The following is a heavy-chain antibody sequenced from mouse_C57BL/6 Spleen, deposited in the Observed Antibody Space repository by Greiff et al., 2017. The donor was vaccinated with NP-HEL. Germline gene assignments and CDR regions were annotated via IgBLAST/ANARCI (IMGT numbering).Heavy chain of an antibody. J-gene: IGHJ4*01. CDR3: AREGDDYDYGAMDY. D-gene: IGHD2-4*01. V-gene: IGHV3-6*01. CDR1: GYSITSGYY. Sequence: DVQLQESGPGLVKPSQSLSLTCSVTGYSITSGYYWNWIRQFPGNKLEWMGYISYDGSNNYNPSLKNRISITRDTSKNQFFLKLNSVTTEDTATYYCAREGDDYDYGAMDYWGQGTSVTVSS. CDR2: ISYDGSN.